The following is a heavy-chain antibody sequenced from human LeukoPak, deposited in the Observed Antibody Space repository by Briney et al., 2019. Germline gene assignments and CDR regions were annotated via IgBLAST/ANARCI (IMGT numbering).Heavy chain of an antibody. J-gene: IGHJ3*02. D-gene: IGHD5-12*01. CDR3: ARARLRGYSGYDPKPRDAFDI. Sequence: SETLSLTCAVYGGSFSGYYWSWIRQPPGKGLEWIGEINHSGSTNYNPSLKSRVTISVDTSKNQFSLKLSSVTAADTAVYYCARARLRGYSGYDPKPRDAFDIWGQGTMVTVSS. CDR1: GGSFSGYY. CDR2: INHSGST. V-gene: IGHV4-34*01.